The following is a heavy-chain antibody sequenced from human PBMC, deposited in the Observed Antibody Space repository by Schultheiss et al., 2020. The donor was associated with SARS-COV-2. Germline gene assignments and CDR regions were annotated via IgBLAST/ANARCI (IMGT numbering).Heavy chain of an antibody. CDR2: IWYDGSNK. D-gene: IGHD5-12*01. J-gene: IGHJ4*01. V-gene: IGHV3-33*08. Sequence: GGSLRLSCAVSGFTVTDKYMSWVRQAPGKGLEWVAVIWYDGSNKYYADSVKGRFTISRDNSKNTLYLQMNSLRAEDTAIYYCARQGWLAPFDYWGHGTLVTVSS. CDR3: ARQGWLAPFDY. CDR1: GFTVTDKY.